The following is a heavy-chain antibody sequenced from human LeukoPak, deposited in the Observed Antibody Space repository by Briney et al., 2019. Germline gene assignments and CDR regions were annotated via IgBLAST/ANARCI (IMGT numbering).Heavy chain of an antibody. CDR2: ISGSGGST. V-gene: IGHV3-23*01. D-gene: IGHD3-22*01. Sequence: GGSLRLSCAASGFTFSSYSMNWVRQAPGKGLEWVSAISGSGGSTYYADSVKGRFTISRDNSKNTLYLQMNSLRAEDTAVYYCAKDPMIVVVITLDYWGQGTLVTVSS. CDR1: GFTFSSYS. J-gene: IGHJ4*02. CDR3: AKDPMIVVVITLDY.